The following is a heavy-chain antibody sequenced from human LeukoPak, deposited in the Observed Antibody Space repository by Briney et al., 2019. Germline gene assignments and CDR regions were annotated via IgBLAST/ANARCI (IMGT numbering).Heavy chain of an antibody. D-gene: IGHD2-15*01. Sequence: ASVKVSCKASGYTFTSYSISWVRQAPGQGLEWMGSVSAYADDTNYVQKFQGRVTMTTDTSTSTAYMELRSLRSDDTAVYYCARDCIGCHGFDYWGQGTLVTVSS. V-gene: IGHV1-18*01. CDR3: ARDCIGCHGFDY. CDR1: GYTFTSYS. J-gene: IGHJ4*02. CDR2: VSAYADDT.